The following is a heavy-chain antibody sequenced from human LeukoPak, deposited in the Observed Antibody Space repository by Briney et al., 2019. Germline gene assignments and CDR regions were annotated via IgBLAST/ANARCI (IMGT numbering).Heavy chain of an antibody. Sequence: ASVKVSCKASGYTFTSYGISWVRQAPGQGLEWMGWISAYNGNTNYAQKLQGRVTMTTDTSTSTAYMELRSLRSDDTAVYYCARDLFPYCGGDCYSDYWGQGTLVTVSS. CDR3: ARDLFPYCGGDCYSDY. CDR2: ISAYNGNT. J-gene: IGHJ4*02. V-gene: IGHV1-18*01. CDR1: GYTFTSYG. D-gene: IGHD2-21*01.